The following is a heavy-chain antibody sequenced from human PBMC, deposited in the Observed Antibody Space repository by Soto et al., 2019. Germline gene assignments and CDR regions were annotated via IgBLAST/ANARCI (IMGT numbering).Heavy chain of an antibody. V-gene: IGHV1-3*01. J-gene: IGHJ6*02. CDR3: AGIVLVPAAYYYYYGMDV. CDR2: INAGNGNT. D-gene: IGHD2-2*01. CDR1: GYTFTSYA. Sequence: GASVKVSCKASGYTFTSYAMHWVRQAPGQRLEWMGWINAGNGNTKYSQKFQGRVTITRDTSTSTAYMELSSLRSEDTAVYYCAGIVLVPAAYYYYYGMDVWGQGTTVTVSS.